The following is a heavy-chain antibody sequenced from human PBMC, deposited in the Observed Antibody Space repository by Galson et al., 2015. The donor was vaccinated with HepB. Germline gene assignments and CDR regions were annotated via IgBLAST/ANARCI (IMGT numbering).Heavy chain of an antibody. J-gene: IGHJ4*02. CDR3: ARSLRTRKGYSSGWYYFDY. Sequence: SLRLSCAASGFTFSSYDMHWVRQATGKGLEWVSAIGTAGDTYYPGSVKGRFTISRENAKNSLYLQMNSLRAGDTAVYYCARSLRTRKGYSSGWYYFDYWGQGTLVTVSS. D-gene: IGHD6-19*01. CDR2: IGTAGDT. V-gene: IGHV3-13*04. CDR1: GFTFSSYD.